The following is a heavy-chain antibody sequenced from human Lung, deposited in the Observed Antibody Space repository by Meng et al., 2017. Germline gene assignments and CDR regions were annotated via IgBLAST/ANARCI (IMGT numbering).Heavy chain of an antibody. D-gene: IGHD1-26*01. CDR3: TWDDKAVSDY. CDR2: IKSNTDGGAA. V-gene: IGHV3-15*01. CDR1: GFYFKNAW. Sequence: EVHLVGAGGDLVKPGGSLRLSCAASGFYFKNAWMSWVRQAPGKGLEWVGRIKSNTDGGAAEYAAPVTGRFTISRDDSKSTLYLQMSGLRIDDTGVYYCTWDDKAVSDYWGQGTLVTVSS. J-gene: IGHJ4*02.